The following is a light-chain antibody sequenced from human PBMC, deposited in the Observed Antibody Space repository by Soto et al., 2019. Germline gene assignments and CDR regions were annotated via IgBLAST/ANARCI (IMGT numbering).Light chain of an antibody. CDR3: QQSYSTLT. CDR2: AAS. J-gene: IGKJ4*01. V-gene: IGKV1-39*01. Sequence: TQSPATLSGSVGDRVTITCRASQTISSWLAWYQQKPGKAPKLLIYAASSLQSGVPSRFSGSGSGTDFTLTISSLQPEDFATYYCQQSYSTLTFGGGTKVDI. CDR1: QTISSW.